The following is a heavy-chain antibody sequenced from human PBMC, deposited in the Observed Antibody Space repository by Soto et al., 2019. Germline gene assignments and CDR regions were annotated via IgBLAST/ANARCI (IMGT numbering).Heavy chain of an antibody. D-gene: IGHD3-10*01. CDR3: ARGVWFGELLSHVWNYGMDV. CDR1: GGSISSGGYY. Sequence: QVQLQESGPGLVKPSQTLSLTCTVSGGSISSGGYYWSWIRQHPGKGLEWIGYIYYSGSTYYNPSLKSRVTISVDTSKNQFSLKLSSVTAADTAVYYCARGVWFGELLSHVWNYGMDVWGQGTTVTVSS. CDR2: IYYSGST. V-gene: IGHV4-31*03. J-gene: IGHJ6*02.